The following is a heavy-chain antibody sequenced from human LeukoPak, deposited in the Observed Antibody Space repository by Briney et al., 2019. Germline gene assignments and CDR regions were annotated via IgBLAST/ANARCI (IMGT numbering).Heavy chain of an antibody. CDR3: ARSGADNWNYEFDY. D-gene: IGHD1-7*01. J-gene: IGHJ4*02. CDR2: INTNTGKP. Sequence: ASVKLSCNASGYTFNTYAMNWVRQAPGQELEWMGWINTNTGKPTSVQGFRGRFDFSLDTSVSTAYLHIRGLKTEDTAVYYCARSGADNWNYEFDYWGQGTLVTVSS. V-gene: IGHV7-4-1*01. CDR1: GYTFNTYA.